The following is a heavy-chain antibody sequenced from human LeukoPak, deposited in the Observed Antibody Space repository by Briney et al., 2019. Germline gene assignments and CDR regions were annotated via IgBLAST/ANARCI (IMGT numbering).Heavy chain of an antibody. CDR3: ARDLPVYYYDSSGYLSDY. CDR1: GYTFTGYY. V-gene: IGHV1-2*06. J-gene: IGHJ4*02. CDR2: INPNSGGT. Sequence: ASMKVSCKASGYTFTGYYMHWVRQAPGQGLEWMGRINPNSGGTNYAQKFQGRVTMTRDTSISTAYMELSRLRSDDTAVYYCARDLPVYYYDSSGYLSDYWGQGTLVTVSS. D-gene: IGHD3-22*01.